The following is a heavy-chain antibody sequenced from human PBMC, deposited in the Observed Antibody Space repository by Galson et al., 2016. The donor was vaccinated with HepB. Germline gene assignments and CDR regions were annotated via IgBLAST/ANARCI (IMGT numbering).Heavy chain of an antibody. CDR3: AKSVLEYDILTGYYRRGADY. J-gene: IGHJ4*02. CDR2: IYRDGRT. CDR1: GITVSDTY. V-gene: IGHV3-53*05. D-gene: IGHD3-9*01. Sequence: SLRLSCAVSGITVSDTYMSWVRQAPGKGLEWVSVIYRDGRTYHGDSVKGRFTISRDNSKNTLFLQMHSLRADDTAVYYCAKSVLEYDILTGYYRRGADYWGQGTLVTVSS.